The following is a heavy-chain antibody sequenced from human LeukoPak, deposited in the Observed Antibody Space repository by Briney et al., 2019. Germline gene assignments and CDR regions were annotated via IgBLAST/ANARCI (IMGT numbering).Heavy chain of an antibody. CDR3: ARVMSTPFDY. CDR1: GGSFSGYY. Sequence: SETLSLTCAVYGGSFSGYYWSWIRQPPGKGLEWIGEINHSGSTNYNPSLKSRVTISVDTSKNQFSLKLSSVTAADTAVYYCARVMSTPFDYWGQGTLVTVSS. V-gene: IGHV4-34*01. CDR2: INHSGST. D-gene: IGHD2-2*01. J-gene: IGHJ4*02.